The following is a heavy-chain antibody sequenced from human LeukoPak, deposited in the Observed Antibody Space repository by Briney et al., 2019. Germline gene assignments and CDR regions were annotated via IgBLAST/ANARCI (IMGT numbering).Heavy chain of an antibody. CDR1: GFTFSSYA. D-gene: IGHD6-13*01. CDR2: ISGSGGST. V-gene: IGHV3-23*01. Sequence: GGSLRLSCAASGFTFSSYAMSWVRQAPGKGLEWVSAISGSGGSTYYADSVKGRFTISRDNSKNTLYLQMNSLRADDTAVYYCAKDSDSSSWPPSIDYWGQGTLVTVSS. J-gene: IGHJ4*02. CDR3: AKDSDSSSWPPSIDY.